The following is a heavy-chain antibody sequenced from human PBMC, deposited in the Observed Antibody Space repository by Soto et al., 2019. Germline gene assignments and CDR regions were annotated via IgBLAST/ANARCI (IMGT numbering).Heavy chain of an antibody. J-gene: IGHJ2*01. V-gene: IGHV1-69*12. CDR2: IIPIFGTV. CDR3: ARGNHRWLQLWYFDL. D-gene: IGHD5-12*01. CDR1: GGTFSNYP. Sequence: QVQLVQSGAEVKKPGSSVKVSCKASGGTFSNYPINWVRQAPGQGLEWMGGIIPIFGTVNYAQKFQGRVTSTADESTSTAYMELSRLRSEETAVYYCARGNHRWLQLWYFDLWGRGTLVTVSS.